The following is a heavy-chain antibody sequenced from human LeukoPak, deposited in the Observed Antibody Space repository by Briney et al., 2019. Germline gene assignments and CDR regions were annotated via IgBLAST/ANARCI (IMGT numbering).Heavy chain of an antibody. J-gene: IGHJ3*02. CDR3: ARIMGRDAFDI. D-gene: IGHD2-8*01. CDR1: GGSISSYY. CDR2: IYYSGTT. V-gene: IGHV4-59*08. Sequence: SATLSLTCTVSGGSISSYYWSLIRQPPGKGLEWIGDIYYSGTTNYNPSLKSRVTISVDTSRNQFSLKLSSVTAADTAVYYCARIMGRDAFDIWGQGTMVTVSS.